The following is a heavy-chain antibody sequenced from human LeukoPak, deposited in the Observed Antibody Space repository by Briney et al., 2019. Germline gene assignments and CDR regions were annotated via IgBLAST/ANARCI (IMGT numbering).Heavy chain of an antibody. D-gene: IGHD3-10*01. J-gene: IGHJ4*02. V-gene: IGHV3-23*01. CDR1: GFTFSSYA. Sequence: GGSLRLSCAASGFTFSSYAMSWVRQAPGKGLEWVSAISGNGGSTYYADSVKGRFTISRDNSKNTLYLQMNSLRAEDTAVYYCATGTYYYGSGSFLDYWGQGTLVTVSS. CDR2: ISGNGGST. CDR3: ATGTYYYGSGSFLDY.